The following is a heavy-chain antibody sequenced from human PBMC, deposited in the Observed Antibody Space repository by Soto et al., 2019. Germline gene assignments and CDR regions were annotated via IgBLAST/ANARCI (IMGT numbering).Heavy chain of an antibody. J-gene: IGHJ4*02. CDR2: INPRNGDT. Sequence: QVQLVQSGAEVKKPGASVKVSCKVSGYTFTGNYMHWLRQAPGQGPEWMGWINPRNGDTDYAQKFQGRVTVTRDTSIITAYMDLSRLTSDDTAIYVCVRGGGVDVVTPTRIVFDYLVQGTMLTVSS. CDR1: GYTFTGNY. CDR3: VRGGGVDVVTPTRIVFDY. D-gene: IGHD2-21*02. V-gene: IGHV1-2*02.